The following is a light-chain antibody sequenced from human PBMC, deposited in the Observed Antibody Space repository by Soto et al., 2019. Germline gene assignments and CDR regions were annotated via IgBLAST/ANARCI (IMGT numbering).Light chain of an antibody. CDR1: SSDVGSYNL. V-gene: IGLV2-23*02. J-gene: IGLJ2*01. CDR2: EVS. CDR3: CSYAGSSTFHVV. Sequence: QSVLTQPASVSGSPGQSITISCTGTSSDVGSYNLVSWYQQHPGKAPKLMIYEVSKRPSGVSNRFSGSKSGNTASLTISGLQAEDEADYYCCSYAGSSTFHVVFGGGTKFTVL.